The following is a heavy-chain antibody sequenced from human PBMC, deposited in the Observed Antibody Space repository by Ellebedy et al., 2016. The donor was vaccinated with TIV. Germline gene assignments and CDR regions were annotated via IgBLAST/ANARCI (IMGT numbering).Heavy chain of an antibody. CDR1: GFTFSYYW. V-gene: IGHV3-7*03. J-gene: IGHJ4*02. CDR3: AREARWRFSSEKRRSPDY. CDR2: IKQDGSDK. D-gene: IGHD6-19*01. Sequence: GESLKISCAASGFTFSYYWMSWVRQAPGKGLEWLANIKQDGSDKNYMDSVKGRFSISRDNSKNSLYLQMDSLTAEDTAVYYCAREARWRFSSEKRRSPDYWGQGTLVTVSS.